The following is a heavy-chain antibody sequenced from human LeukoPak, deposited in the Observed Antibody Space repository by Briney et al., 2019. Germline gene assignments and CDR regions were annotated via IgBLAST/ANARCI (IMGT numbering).Heavy chain of an antibody. CDR3: ARGGVVAATKSDY. Sequence: GGSLRLSCAASGFTVSSNYMSWVRQAPGKGLEWVSVIYSGGSTYYADSVKGRFTISRDNSKNTLYLQMNSLRAEDTAVYYCARGGVVAATKSDYWGQGTLVTVSS. CDR2: IYSGGST. V-gene: IGHV3-66*01. D-gene: IGHD2-15*01. CDR1: GFTVSSNY. J-gene: IGHJ4*02.